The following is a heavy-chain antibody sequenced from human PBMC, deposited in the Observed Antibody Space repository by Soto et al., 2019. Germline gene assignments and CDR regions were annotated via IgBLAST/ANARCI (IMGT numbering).Heavy chain of an antibody. CDR2: INWNGGST. CDR3: AREERGCSGYDSYYYLVV. V-gene: IGHV3-20*01. CDR1: GFTFDDYG. Sequence: PGGSLRLSCAASGFTFDDYGMSWVRQAPGKGLEWVSGINWNGGSTGYADSVKGRFTISRDNAKNSLYLQMNSLRAEDTALYHCAREERGCSGYDSYYYLVVWGKGTTVTVSS. J-gene: IGHJ6*03. D-gene: IGHD5-12*01.